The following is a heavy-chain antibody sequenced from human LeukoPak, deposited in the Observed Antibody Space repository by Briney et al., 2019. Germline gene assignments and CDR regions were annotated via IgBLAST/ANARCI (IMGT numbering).Heavy chain of an antibody. CDR2: IYYSGST. V-gene: IGHV4-30-4*01. D-gene: IGHD1-14*01. CDR1: GGSISSGDYY. J-gene: IGHJ4*02. Sequence: IPSETLSLTCTVSGGSISSGDYYWSWIRQPPGKGLEWIGYIYYSGSTYCNPSLKSRVTMSIDTSKNQFSLKLSSVTAADAAVYYCARGTPRGTDNDYWGQGTLVTVSS. CDR3: ARGTPRGTDNDY.